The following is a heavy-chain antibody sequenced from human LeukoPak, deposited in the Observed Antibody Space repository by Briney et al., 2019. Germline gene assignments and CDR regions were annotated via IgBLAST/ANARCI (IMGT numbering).Heavy chain of an antibody. D-gene: IGHD3-10*01. Sequence: GGSLRLSCAASGFTFSDYYMSWIRQAPGKGLEWVSYISSSSSYTNYADSVKGRFTISRDNAKNSLYLQMNSLRAEDTAVYYCARVRRWDYYGSGSYNSGYYFDYWGQGTLVTVSS. CDR2: ISSSSSYT. CDR1: GFTFSDYY. V-gene: IGHV3-11*06. J-gene: IGHJ4*02. CDR3: ARVRRWDYYGSGSYNSGYYFDY.